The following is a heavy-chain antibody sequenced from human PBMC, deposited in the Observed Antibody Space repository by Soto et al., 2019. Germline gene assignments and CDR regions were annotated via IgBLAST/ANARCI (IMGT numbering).Heavy chain of an antibody. CDR3: ARVGWVAATFFDY. D-gene: IGHD1-26*01. J-gene: IGHJ4*02. CDR2: ISNGGSTT. CDR1: GFTFSDYY. V-gene: IGHV3-11*01. Sequence: GGSLRLSCAASGFTFSDYYMSWIRQAPGKGLEYISSISNGGSTTYAASVKGRFTISRDNARNSLYLRMNSLRVEDTAVYYCARVGWVAATFFDYWGPGTLVTVSS.